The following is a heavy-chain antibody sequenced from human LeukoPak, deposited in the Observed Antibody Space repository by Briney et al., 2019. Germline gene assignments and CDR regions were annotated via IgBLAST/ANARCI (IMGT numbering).Heavy chain of an antibody. Sequence: PSQTLSLTCTVSGGSINSGDYYWSWIRQPPGKGLEWIGYIYYSGSTYYNPSLESRVTISVDTSKKQFSLRLSSVTAADTAVYYCARGSYSAFDIWGQGTMVTVSS. D-gene: IGHD3-16*01. J-gene: IGHJ3*02. CDR1: GGSINSGDYY. CDR3: ARGSYSAFDI. CDR2: IYYSGST. V-gene: IGHV4-30-4*08.